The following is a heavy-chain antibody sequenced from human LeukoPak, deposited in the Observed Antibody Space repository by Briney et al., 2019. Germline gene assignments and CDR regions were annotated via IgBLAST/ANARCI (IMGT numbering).Heavy chain of an antibody. V-gene: IGHV4-4*02. Sequence: PSGTLSLTCAVSGGSVSRSNWWNWVRQPPGKGLEWIGKIHHSGSTNYNPSLKSRVTMSVDKSKNQFSLKLSSVTAADTAVYYCARTEAFCSDTSCSNWFDLWGQGTLVTVSS. CDR3: ARTEAFCSDTSCSNWFDL. CDR1: GGSVSRSNW. CDR2: IHHSGST. D-gene: IGHD2-2*01. J-gene: IGHJ5*02.